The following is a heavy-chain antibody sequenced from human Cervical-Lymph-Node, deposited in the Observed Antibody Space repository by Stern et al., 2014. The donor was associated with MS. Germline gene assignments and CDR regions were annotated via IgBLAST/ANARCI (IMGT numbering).Heavy chain of an antibody. J-gene: IGHJ4*02. CDR3: ARGEAAHFDY. CDR1: GGTFSSYA. Sequence: VQLVESGAEVKKPGSSVKVSCKASGGTFSSYAVSWARQAPGQGLEWMGWIIPMFDKAAYAQKFQGRVTITADESSSTVYMELSSLRSDDTAVYYCARGEAAHFDYWGQGTLVTVSS. V-gene: IGHV1-69*01. D-gene: IGHD6-6*01. CDR2: IIPMFDKA.